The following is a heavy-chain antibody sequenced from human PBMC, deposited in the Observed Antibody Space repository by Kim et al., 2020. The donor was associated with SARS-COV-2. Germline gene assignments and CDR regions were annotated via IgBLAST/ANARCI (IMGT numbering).Heavy chain of an antibody. Sequence: GGSLRLSCAASGFTFSSYAMHWVRQAPGKGLEWVAVISYDGSNKYYADSVKGRFTISRDNSKNTLYLQMNSLRAEDTAVYYCARDSPDYDSFDYWGQGTLVTVSS. CDR2: ISYDGSNK. CDR3: ARDSPDYDSFDY. D-gene: IGHD3-16*01. J-gene: IGHJ4*02. V-gene: IGHV3-30*04. CDR1: GFTFSSYA.